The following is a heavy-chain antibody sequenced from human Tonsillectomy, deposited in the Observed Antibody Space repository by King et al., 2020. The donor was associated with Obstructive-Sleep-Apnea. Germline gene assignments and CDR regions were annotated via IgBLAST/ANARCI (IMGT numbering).Heavy chain of an antibody. Sequence: GGGGGGRGGSLRLSCAASGFTFSSSSMNWVRQAPGKGLEWVSSISSRSSYIYYADSVTGRFTISRHNAKNSLYLQMNSLGAEDTAVYDCARDNYYGSGKLYGMDVWGQGTTVTVSS. D-gene: IGHD3-10*01. CDR3: ARDNYYGSGKLYGMDV. CDR2: ISSRSSYI. J-gene: IGHJ6*02. CDR1: GFTFSSSS. V-gene: IGHV3-21*01.